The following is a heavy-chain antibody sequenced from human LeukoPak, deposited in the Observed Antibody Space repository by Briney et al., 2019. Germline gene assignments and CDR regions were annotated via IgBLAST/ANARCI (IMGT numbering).Heavy chain of an antibody. CDR1: SGSISSYY. Sequence: SETLSLTCTVSSGSISSYYWSWIRQPAGKGLEWIGRIYASGTTNYNPSLKSRVTMSVDTSKNQFSLKLTPVTAADTAVYYCARDRPRYCSGGAGCSTNWFDSWGQGTLVTVSS. J-gene: IGHJ5*01. CDR3: ARDRPRYCSGGAGCSTNWFDS. CDR2: IYASGTT. V-gene: IGHV4-4*07. D-gene: IGHD2-15*01.